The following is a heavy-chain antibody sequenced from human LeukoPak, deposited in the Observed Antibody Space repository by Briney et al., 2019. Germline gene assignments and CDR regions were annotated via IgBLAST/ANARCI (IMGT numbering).Heavy chain of an antibody. CDR2: IWYDGGNK. Sequence: AGGSLRLSCAASGFTFSSYGMHWVRQAPGKGLEWVAVIWYDGGNKYYADSVKGRFTISRDNSKNTLYLQMNSLRAEDTAVYYCARDSCSSTSCSIDYWGQGTLVTVSS. D-gene: IGHD2-2*01. CDR3: ARDSCSSTSCSIDY. J-gene: IGHJ4*02. V-gene: IGHV3-33*01. CDR1: GFTFSSYG.